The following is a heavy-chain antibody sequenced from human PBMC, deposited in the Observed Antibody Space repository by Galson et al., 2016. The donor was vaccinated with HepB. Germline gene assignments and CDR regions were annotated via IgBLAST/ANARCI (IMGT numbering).Heavy chain of an antibody. V-gene: IGHV3-23*01. CDR3: VKGQMAGTLGAFDI. CDR1: EFTFRSYV. CDR2: ISGSGGNT. Sequence: SLRLSCAASEFTFRSYVMSWVRQAPGKGLEWVSGISGSGGNTYYADPVKGRFTISRDNAKNTRYLRLNSLRAEDTALYYCVKGQMAGTLGAFDIWGQGTMVTVSS. D-gene: IGHD6-19*01. J-gene: IGHJ3*02.